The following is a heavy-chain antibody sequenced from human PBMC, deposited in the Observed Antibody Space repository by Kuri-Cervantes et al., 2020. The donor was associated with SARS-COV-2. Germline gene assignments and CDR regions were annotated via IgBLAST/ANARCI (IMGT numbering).Heavy chain of an antibody. J-gene: IGHJ5*02. CDR1: GFTFSSYA. CDR3: ARAYCSSTSCYDWGDNWFDP. V-gene: IGHV3-64*02. Sequence: GESLKISCAASGFTFSSYAMHWVRQAPGKGLEYVSAISSNGGSTCYADSVKGRFTISRDNSKNTLYLQMGSLRAEDMAVYYCARAYCSSTSCYDWGDNWFDPWGQGTLVTVSS. D-gene: IGHD2-2*01. CDR2: ISSNGGST.